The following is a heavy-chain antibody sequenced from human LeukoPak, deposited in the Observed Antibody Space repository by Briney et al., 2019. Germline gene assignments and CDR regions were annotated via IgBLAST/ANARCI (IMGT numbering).Heavy chain of an antibody. J-gene: IGHJ3*02. CDR1: GGSFSGYY. CDR2: INHSGST. D-gene: IGHD3-22*01. V-gene: IGHV4-34*01. CDR3: ARAGDYDSSGYSRAFDI. Sequence: SEALSLTCAVYGGSFSGYYWSWIRQPPGKGLEWIGEINHSGSTNYNPSLKSRVTISVDTSKNQFSPKLSSVTAADTAVYYCARAGDYDSSGYSRAFDIWGQGTMVTVSS.